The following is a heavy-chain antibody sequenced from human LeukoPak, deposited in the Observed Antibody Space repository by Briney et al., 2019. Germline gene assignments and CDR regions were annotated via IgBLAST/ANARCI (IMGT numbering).Heavy chain of an antibody. CDR2: IYDSGST. CDR3: ARDCSGGSCYGAFDI. V-gene: IGHV4-30-4*01. D-gene: IGHD2-15*01. J-gene: IGHJ3*02. Sequence: SETLSLTCTVSGASIRSGDYYWSWIRQPPGKGLEWIVYIYDSGSTYYNPSLTSRITISVDTSENRFSLKLSSVTATDTAVYYCARDCSGGSCYGAFDIWGQGTMVIVSS. CDR1: GASIRSGDYY.